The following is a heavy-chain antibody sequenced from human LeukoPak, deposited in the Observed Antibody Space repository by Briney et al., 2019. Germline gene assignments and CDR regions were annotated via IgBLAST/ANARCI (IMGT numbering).Heavy chain of an antibody. Sequence: SETLSLTCTVSGGSISSHYWSWIRQPAGEGLEWIGRIYTSGSTNYNPSLKSRVTMSVDTSKNQFSLKLSSVTAADTAVYYCAREWIVVVPAALKSYYYYYGMDVWGQGTTVTVSS. J-gene: IGHJ6*02. CDR1: GGSISSHY. CDR2: IYTSGST. D-gene: IGHD2-2*01. V-gene: IGHV4-4*07. CDR3: AREWIVVVPAALKSYYYYYGMDV.